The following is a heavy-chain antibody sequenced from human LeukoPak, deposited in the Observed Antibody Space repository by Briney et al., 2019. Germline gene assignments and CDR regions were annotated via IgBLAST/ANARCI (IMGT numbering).Heavy chain of an antibody. CDR3: AKLGVTMVRGVYYYYYMDV. D-gene: IGHD3-10*01. V-gene: IGHV4-4*09. CDR1: GGSISSYY. J-gene: IGHJ6*03. CDR2: IFTSGNT. Sequence: PSETLSLTCTVSGGSISSYYWSWIRQPPGKGLEWIGYIFTSGNTNYNPSLKSRVTISADTSKNQFSLKLSSVTAADTAVYFCAKLGVTMVRGVYYYYYMDVWAKGPRSPSR.